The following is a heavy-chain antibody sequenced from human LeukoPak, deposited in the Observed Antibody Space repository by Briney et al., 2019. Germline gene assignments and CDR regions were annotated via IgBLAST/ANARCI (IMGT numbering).Heavy chain of an antibody. V-gene: IGHV3-21*01. D-gene: IGHD2/OR15-2a*01. CDR2: ISTSSTFI. Sequence: NPGGSLRLSCAASGFSLSSYDMNWVRRAPGKGLEWVSSISTSSTFIYYTYSVKGRFTISRDNAKNSLYLQMSSLSAEDTAVYYCARADCSSSTCYLRSSWFDPWGQGTLVTVSS. CDR3: ARADCSSSTCYLRSSWFDP. J-gene: IGHJ5*02. CDR1: GFSLSSYD.